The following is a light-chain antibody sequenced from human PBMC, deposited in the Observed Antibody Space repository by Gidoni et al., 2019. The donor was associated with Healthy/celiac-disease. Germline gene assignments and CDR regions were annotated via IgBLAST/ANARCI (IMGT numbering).Light chain of an antibody. Sequence: SYVLTQPPSVSVAPGKTARSTWGGNNIGSKSVHWYQQKPGQAPVLVVYDDSGRPSGIPERFSGSNSGNTATLTISRVEAGDEADYYCQVWDSSSDHVVFGGGTKLTVL. J-gene: IGLJ2*01. CDR1: NIGSKS. CDR2: DDS. CDR3: QVWDSSSDHVV. V-gene: IGLV3-21*03.